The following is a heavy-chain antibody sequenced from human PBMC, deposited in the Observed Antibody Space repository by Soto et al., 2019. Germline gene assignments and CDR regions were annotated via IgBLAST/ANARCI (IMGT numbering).Heavy chain of an antibody. J-gene: IGHJ4*02. CDR3: ARGGGPYVWFNEF. CDR2: IIPVFGTT. CDR1: VGLFSSFA. Sequence: SVKVSCKDSVGLFSSFAISWVRQAPGQGLEWMGGIIPVFGTTNYAQKFQGRVTITADESTNTAYMELSSLTSDDTAMYYCARGGGPYVWFNEFWGQGTQVTVSS. D-gene: IGHD3-16*01. V-gene: IGHV1-69*13.